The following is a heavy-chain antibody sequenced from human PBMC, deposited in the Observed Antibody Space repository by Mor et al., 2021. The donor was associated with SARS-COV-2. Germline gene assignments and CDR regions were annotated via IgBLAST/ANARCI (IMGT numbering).Heavy chain of an antibody. CDR1: SYG. D-gene: IGHD5-18*01. J-gene: IGHJ6*01. CDR3: AREEDSYVFYYYYGMGV. V-gene: IGHV3-33*01. Sequence: SYGMHWVRQAPGKGLEWVAVIWYDGSNKYYADSVKGRFTISRDNSKNTLYLQMNSLRAEDTAVYYCAREEDSYVFYYYYGMGV. CDR2: IWYDGSNK.